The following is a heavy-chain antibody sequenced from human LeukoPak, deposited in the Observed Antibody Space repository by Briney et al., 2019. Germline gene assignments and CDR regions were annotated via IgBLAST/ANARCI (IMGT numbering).Heavy chain of an antibody. CDR1: GYTFTSYY. Sequence: ASVKVSCKASGYTFTSYYMHWVRQAPGQGLEWMGIINPSGGSTSYAQKFQGRVTMTRNTSISTAYMELSSLRSEDTAVYYCARFGTAHDYWGQGTLVTVSS. V-gene: IGHV1-46*01. CDR2: INPSGGST. J-gene: IGHJ4*02. CDR3: ARFGTAHDY. D-gene: IGHD1-7*01.